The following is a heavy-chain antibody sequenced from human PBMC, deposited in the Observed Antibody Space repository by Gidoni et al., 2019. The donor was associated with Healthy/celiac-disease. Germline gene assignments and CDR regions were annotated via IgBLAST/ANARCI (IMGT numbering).Heavy chain of an antibody. CDR1: GFTFSSYA. D-gene: IGHD3-3*01. V-gene: IGHV3-23*01. Sequence: EVQLLESGGGLVQPGGSLRLSCAASGFTFSSYAMSWVRQAPGKGLEWVSAISGSGGSTYYADSVKGRFTISRDNSKNTLYLQMNSLRAEDTAVYYCAKGAHLPYWSGYGDYFDYWGQGTLVTVSS. CDR3: AKGAHLPYWSGYGDYFDY. J-gene: IGHJ4*02. CDR2: ISGSGGST.